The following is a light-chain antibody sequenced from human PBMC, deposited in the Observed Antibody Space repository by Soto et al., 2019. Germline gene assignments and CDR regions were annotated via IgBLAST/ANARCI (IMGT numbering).Light chain of an antibody. V-gene: IGKV1-5*01. Sequence: DIQMTQSPSILWRSVGDTVTITCRSSQTITNWLAWYQQKPGKAPRLLIYAASSLESWVTSRFSGSGSGTEFTLTISSLQSEDFATYYCQQLNTSPWTVGPGTQVDIK. CDR3: QQLNTSPWT. CDR1: QTITNW. CDR2: AAS. J-gene: IGKJ1*01.